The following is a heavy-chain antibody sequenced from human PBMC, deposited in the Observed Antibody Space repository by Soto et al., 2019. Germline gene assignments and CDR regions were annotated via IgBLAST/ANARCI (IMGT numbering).Heavy chain of an antibody. D-gene: IGHD3-3*01. CDR2: IYYSGST. CDR1: GGSISSYY. CDR3: ARIGREDFWSGYGNRPMDV. Sequence: ETLSLTCTVSGGSISSYYWSWIRQPPGKGLEWIGYIYYSGSTNYNPSLKSRVTISVDTSKNQFSLKLSSVTAADTAVYYCARIGREDFWSGYGNRPMDVWGQGTTVTVSS. V-gene: IGHV4-59*01. J-gene: IGHJ6*02.